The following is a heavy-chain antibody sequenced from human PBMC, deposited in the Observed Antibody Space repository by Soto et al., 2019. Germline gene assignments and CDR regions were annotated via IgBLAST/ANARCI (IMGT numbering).Heavy chain of an antibody. V-gene: IGHV3-23*01. Sequence: GGSLRLSCAASGFTFSSYAMSWVRQAPGKGLEWVSAISGSGGSTYYADSVKGRFTISRDNSKNTLYLQMNSLRAEDTAVYYCPLGKNTVVTPGAFDIWGQGTMVTVSS. D-gene: IGHD2-15*01. CDR2: ISGSGGST. J-gene: IGHJ3*02. CDR3: PLGKNTVVTPGAFDI. CDR1: GFTFSSYA.